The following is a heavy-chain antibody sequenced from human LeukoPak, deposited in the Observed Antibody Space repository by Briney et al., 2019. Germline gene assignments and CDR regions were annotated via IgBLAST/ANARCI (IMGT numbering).Heavy chain of an antibody. CDR2: IIPIFGTA. J-gene: IGHJ4*02. Sequence: AASVTVSCKASGGTFSSYAISWVRQAPGQGLEWMGGIIPIFGTANYAQKFQGRVTITADESTSTAYMELSSLRSEDTAVYYCARVGEYSPGGYWGQGTLVTVSS. V-gene: IGHV1-69*13. D-gene: IGHD3-10*01. CDR3: ARVGEYSPGGY. CDR1: GGTFSSYA.